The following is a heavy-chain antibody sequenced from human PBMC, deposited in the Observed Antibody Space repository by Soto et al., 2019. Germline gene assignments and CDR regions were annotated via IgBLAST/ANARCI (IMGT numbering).Heavy chain of an antibody. CDR2: ISGSGGST. V-gene: IGHV3-23*01. CDR1: GFTFSSYA. Sequence: GGSLRLSCAAPGFTFSSYAMSWVRQAPGKGLEWVSAISGSGGSTYYADSVKGRFTISRDNSKNTLYLQMNSLRAEDTAVYYCAKPSVATTRGWFDPWGQGTLVTVSS. D-gene: IGHD5-12*01. CDR3: AKPSVATTRGWFDP. J-gene: IGHJ5*02.